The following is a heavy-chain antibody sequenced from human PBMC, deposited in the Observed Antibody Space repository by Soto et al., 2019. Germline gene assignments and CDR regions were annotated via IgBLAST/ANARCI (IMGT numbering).Heavy chain of an antibody. CDR2: ISGSGGST. V-gene: IGHV3-23*01. Sequence: SCKVSGFTFSSYAMSWVRQAPGKGLEWVSAISGSGGSTYYADSVKGRFTISRDNSKNTLYLQMNSLRAEDTAVYYCASSSGYDSYDAFDIWGQGTMVTVS. J-gene: IGHJ3*02. CDR1: GFTFSSYA. D-gene: IGHD3-22*01. CDR3: ASSSGYDSYDAFDI.